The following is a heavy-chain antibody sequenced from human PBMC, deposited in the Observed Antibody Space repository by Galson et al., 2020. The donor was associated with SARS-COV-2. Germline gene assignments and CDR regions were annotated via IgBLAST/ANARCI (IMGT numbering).Heavy chain of an antibody. J-gene: IGHJ4*02. D-gene: IGHD3-22*01. CDR3: ARLSGYYDSSGYYNTSVDY. CDR1: GGSISSSSYY. CDR2: IYYSGST. V-gene: IGHV4-39*01. Sequence: SETLSLTCTVYGGSISSSSYYWGWIRQPPGKGPEWIGSIYYSGSTYYNPSLKSRVTISVDTSKNQFSLKLSSVTAADTAVYYCARLSGYYDSSGYYNTSVDYWGQGTLVTVSS.